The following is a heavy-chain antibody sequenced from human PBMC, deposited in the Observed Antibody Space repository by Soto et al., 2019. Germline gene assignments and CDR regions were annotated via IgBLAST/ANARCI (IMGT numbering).Heavy chain of an antibody. Sequence: QVQLVQSGAEVRKPGASVKVSCKASGYTFSSHGIIWVRQAPGQGLEWMGWISGYNGNAKYAQRFQSRVTMTTDTSTSTVYMDLRSLGSDDSAVYYCAREGSNGWYDCWGQGTLVSVSS. CDR1: GYTFSSHG. CDR2: ISGYNGNA. V-gene: IGHV1-18*01. J-gene: IGHJ5*01. CDR3: AREGSNGWYDC. D-gene: IGHD6-25*01.